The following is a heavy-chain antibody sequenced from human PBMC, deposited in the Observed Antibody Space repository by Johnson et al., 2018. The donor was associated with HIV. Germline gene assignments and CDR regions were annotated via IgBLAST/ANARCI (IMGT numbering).Heavy chain of an antibody. CDR3: VRGGATSYDAFDI. Sequence: GAAGDTYYPGSVKGRFTISRENAKNSLYLQMNSLRVGDTAVYYCVRGGATSYDAFDIWGQGTMVTVSS. V-gene: IGHV3-13*01. J-gene: IGHJ3*02. D-gene: IGHD1-26*01. CDR2: GAAGDT.